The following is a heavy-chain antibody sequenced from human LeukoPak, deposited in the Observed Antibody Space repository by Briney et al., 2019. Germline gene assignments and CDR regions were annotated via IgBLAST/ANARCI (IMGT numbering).Heavy chain of an antibody. J-gene: IGHJ1*01. V-gene: IGHV3-23*01. CDR2: ISDSGGTT. CDR3: SYPVDSFTDY. CDR1: GFTFSTYA. Sequence: GGPLRLSCAASGFTFSTYAMSWVRQAPGKGLEWVSGISDSGGTTYYADSVKGRFTISRDNSKNTLYLQMNSLRAEDTAVSKHSYPVDSFTDYWGQDTLVTIS. D-gene: IGHD5-12*01.